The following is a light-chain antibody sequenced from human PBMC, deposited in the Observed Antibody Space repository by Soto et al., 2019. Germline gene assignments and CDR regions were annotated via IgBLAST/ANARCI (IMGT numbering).Light chain of an antibody. CDR1: QSVSSSY. CDR3: QQYASSLRT. Sequence: EIVLTQSPGTLSLSPGERATLSCRASQSVSSSYLAWYQQKPGQAPRLLIYGASSRATGIPDRFSGSGSETDFALTISRLEPEDFELYYCQQYASSLRTFGQGTKVEIK. CDR2: GAS. J-gene: IGKJ1*01. V-gene: IGKV3-20*01.